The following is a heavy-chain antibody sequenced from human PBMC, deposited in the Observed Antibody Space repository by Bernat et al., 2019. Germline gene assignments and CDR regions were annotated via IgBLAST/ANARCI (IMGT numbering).Heavy chain of an antibody. CDR1: GFTFSNYW. J-gene: IGHJ4*02. CDR2: IKQDGSAK. Sequence: EVQLVESGGGLVQPGGSLRLSCAASGFTFSNYWMSWVRQAPGKGLEWVANIKQDGSAKYDVDSVKGRFTISRDNAKNSLYLQMDSVRDEDAAVYYWAREGRYSSGDYWGQGTLVTVSS. V-gene: IGHV3-7*04. D-gene: IGHD6-19*01. CDR3: AREGRYSSGDY.